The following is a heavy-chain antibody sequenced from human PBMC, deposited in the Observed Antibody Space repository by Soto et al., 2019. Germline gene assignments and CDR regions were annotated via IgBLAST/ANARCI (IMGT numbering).Heavy chain of an antibody. D-gene: IGHD2-2*01. J-gene: IGHJ6*03. CDR2: ISWNSKKI. CDR3: ARDSSAAIYYFYYMDV. CDR1: GFTFDDYA. V-gene: IGHV3-9*01. Sequence: GGSLRLSCAASGFTFDDYAMHWVRQAPGKGLEWVSGISWNSKKIDYADSVRGQFTISRDNAKNSLYLQMTSLRAEDTALYYCARDSSAAIYYFYYMDVWGKGTTVTVSS.